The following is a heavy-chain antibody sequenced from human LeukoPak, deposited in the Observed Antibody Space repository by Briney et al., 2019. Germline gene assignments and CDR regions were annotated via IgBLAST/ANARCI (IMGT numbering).Heavy chain of an antibody. CDR3: ARDRSGELFLGY. J-gene: IGHJ4*02. D-gene: IGHD3-10*01. Sequence: ASVKVSCKASGYTFTGYYMHWVRQAPGQGLEWVGWINPNSGGTNYAQKFQGRVTMTRDTSISTAYMELSRLRSDDTAVYYCARDRSGELFLGYWGQGTLVTVSS. V-gene: IGHV1-2*02. CDR2: INPNSGGT. CDR1: GYTFTGYY.